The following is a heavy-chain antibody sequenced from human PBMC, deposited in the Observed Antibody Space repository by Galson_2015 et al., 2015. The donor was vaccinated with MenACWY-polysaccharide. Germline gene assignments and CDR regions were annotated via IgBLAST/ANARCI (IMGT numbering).Heavy chain of an antibody. CDR3: ARDNMWFGGSRVEIDY. D-gene: IGHD3-10*01. Sequence: SLRLSCAASGFTFSSYTMTWVRQAPGKGLEWVSAIGGSGGITYYADSVKGRFTISRDNSKNTLYLEMNSLRAEDTAVYYCARDNMWFGGSRVEIDYWGQGILVTVSS. J-gene: IGHJ4*02. CDR1: GFTFSSYT. CDR2: IGGSGGIT. V-gene: IGHV3-23*01.